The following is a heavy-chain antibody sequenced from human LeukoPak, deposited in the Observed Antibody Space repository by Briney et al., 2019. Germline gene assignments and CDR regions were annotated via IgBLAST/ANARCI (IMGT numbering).Heavy chain of an antibody. J-gene: IGHJ4*01. CDR3: AKDLGKVIAAAGTSGFDT. CDR1: RFSFDDYT. Sequence: PGGSLRLSCAASRFSFDDYTMHWVRQPPGKGLEWVSLINWDGGSAYYRDSVRGRFTISRDTSKNSLYLQMHSLRTDDTALYYCAKDLGKVIAAAGTSGFDTWGRGTLVTVSS. V-gene: IGHV3-43*01. CDR2: INWDGGSA. D-gene: IGHD6-13*01.